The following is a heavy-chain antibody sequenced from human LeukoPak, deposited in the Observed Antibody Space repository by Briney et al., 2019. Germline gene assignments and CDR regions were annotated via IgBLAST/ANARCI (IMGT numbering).Heavy chain of an antibody. D-gene: IGHD3-10*01. J-gene: IGHJ4*02. CDR2: IYTSGST. Sequence: SETLSLTCTVSGGSLSSYYWSWIRQPAGKGLEWIGRIYTSGSTNYNPSLKSRVTMSVDTSKNQFSLKLSSVTAADTAVYYCARQGLGGRMVRGVIGYWGQGTLVTVSS. CDR1: GGSLSSYY. CDR3: ARQGLGGRMVRGVIGY. V-gene: IGHV4-4*07.